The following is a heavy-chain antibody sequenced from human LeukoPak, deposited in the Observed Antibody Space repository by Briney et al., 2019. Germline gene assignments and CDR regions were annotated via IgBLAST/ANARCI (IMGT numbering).Heavy chain of an antibody. CDR3: ARDYGDYVNPNWFDP. Sequence: GASVKVSCKASGCTFTSYGISWVRQAPGQGLEWVGWISASSGNANYAQKLQGRVTMTTDTSTSTAYMELRSLRSDDTAVYYCARDYGDYVNPNWFDPWGQGTLVTVSS. D-gene: IGHD4-17*01. CDR2: ISASSGNA. J-gene: IGHJ5*02. V-gene: IGHV1-18*01. CDR1: GCTFTSYG.